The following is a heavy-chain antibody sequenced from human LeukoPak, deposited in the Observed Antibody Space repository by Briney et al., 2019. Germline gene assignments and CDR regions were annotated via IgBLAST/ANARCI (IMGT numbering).Heavy chain of an antibody. CDR3: ARRNYDILTGYPRGCMDV. CDR1: GFTFSSYS. V-gene: IGHV3-21*01. Sequence: PGGSLRLSCAASGFTFSSYSINWVRQAPGKGLEWVSSISSSSSYIYYADSVKGRFTISRDNAKNSLYLQMNSLRAEDTAVYYCARRNYDILTGYPRGCMDVWGKGTTVTVSS. J-gene: IGHJ6*03. CDR2: ISSSSSYI. D-gene: IGHD3-9*01.